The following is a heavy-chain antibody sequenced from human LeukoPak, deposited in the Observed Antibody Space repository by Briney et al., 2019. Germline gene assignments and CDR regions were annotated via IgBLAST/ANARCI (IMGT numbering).Heavy chain of an antibody. CDR1: GFTFRSYW. V-gene: IGHV3-7*01. J-gene: IGHJ6*04. CDR3: AELGITMIGGV. D-gene: IGHD3-10*02. Sequence: PGGSLRLSCAASGFTFRSYWMTWVRQAPGKGLEWVANINQDESEKYSLDSVKGRFTISRDNAKNSLYLQMNSLRAEDTAVYYCAELGITMIGGVWGKGTTVTISS. CDR2: INQDESEK.